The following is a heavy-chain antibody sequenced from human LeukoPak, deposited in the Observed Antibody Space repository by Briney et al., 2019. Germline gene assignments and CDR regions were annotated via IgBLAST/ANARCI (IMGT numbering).Heavy chain of an antibody. CDR3: ARGRYSSSWLKYYFDY. J-gene: IGHJ4*02. Sequence: SVKVSCKASGGTFSSYAISWVRQAPGQGLEWMGRIIPILGIANYAQKFQGRVTITADKSTSTAYMELSSLRSEDTAVYYCARGRYSSSWLKYYFDYWGQGTLVTVSS. CDR2: IIPILGIA. CDR1: GGTFSSYA. D-gene: IGHD6-13*01. V-gene: IGHV1-69*04.